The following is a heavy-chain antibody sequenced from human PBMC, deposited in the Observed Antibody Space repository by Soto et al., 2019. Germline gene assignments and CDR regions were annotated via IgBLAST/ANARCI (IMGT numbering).Heavy chain of an antibody. CDR2: ISGSGDST. J-gene: IGHJ4*02. Sequence: PGGSVRLSXAASGFTFSSYAMSWVRQAPGKGLEWVSSISGSGDSTFYADSVKGRFTISRDNSKNKLYLQMNRLRAEDTAVYYCAKSFTIFGVVLTPFDYWGQGTLVTVSS. V-gene: IGHV3-23*01. D-gene: IGHD3-3*01. CDR3: AKSFTIFGVVLTPFDY. CDR1: GFTFSSYA.